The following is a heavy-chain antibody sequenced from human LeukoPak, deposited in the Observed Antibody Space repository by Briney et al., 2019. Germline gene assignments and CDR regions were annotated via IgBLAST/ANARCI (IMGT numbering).Heavy chain of an antibody. Sequence: GGSLRLSCAASGFTFSSYSMNWVRQAPGKGLEWVSSISSSSSYIYCADSVKGRFTISRDNAKNSLYLQMNSLRAEDTAVYYCARDNPGYCSSTSCSDFDYWGQGTLVTVSS. CDR3: ARDNPGYCSSTSCSDFDY. CDR2: ISSSSSYI. J-gene: IGHJ4*02. D-gene: IGHD2-2*01. CDR1: GFTFSSYS. V-gene: IGHV3-21*01.